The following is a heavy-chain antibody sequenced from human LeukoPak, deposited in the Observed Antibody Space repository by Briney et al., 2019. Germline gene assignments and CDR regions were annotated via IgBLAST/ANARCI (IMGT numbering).Heavy chain of an antibody. CDR1: GFTFSNAW. V-gene: IGHV3-15*01. D-gene: IGHD2/OR15-2a*01. CDR3: TWYYDGS. Sequence: PGGSLRLTCTASGFTFSNAWMSWVRQAPGRGLEWVGRIKSKTDGETTDYAAPVKGRFTISRDDSKNTLYLQINSLKTEDTAVYYCTWYYDGSWGQGALVAVCS. J-gene: IGHJ5*02. CDR2: IKSKTDGETT.